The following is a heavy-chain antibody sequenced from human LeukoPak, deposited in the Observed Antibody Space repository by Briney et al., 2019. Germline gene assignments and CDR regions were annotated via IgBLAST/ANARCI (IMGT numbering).Heavy chain of an antibody. V-gene: IGHV4-61*02. CDR1: GGSISSGSYY. J-gene: IGHJ4*02. CDR2: IYTSGST. Sequence: PSETLSLTCTVSGGSISSGSYYWSWIRQPAGKGLEWIGRIYTSGSTHYNPSLKSRVTISVDTSKSQFSLKMRSVTDADTAVYXCAREFGYAVTSLDYWGQGTLVTVSS. CDR3: AREFGYAVTSLDY. D-gene: IGHD4-17*01.